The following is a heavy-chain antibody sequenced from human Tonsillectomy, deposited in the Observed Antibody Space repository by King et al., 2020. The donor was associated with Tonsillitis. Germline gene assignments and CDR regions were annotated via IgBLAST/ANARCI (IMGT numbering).Heavy chain of an antibody. CDR3: ARFPPRVYNYDSSGYYPF. V-gene: IGHV1-8*01. Sequence: QLVQSGAEVKKPGASVKVSCKASGYTFTSYDINWVRQATGQGLEWMGWMNPNSGNTGYAQNFQGRISMTRNTSISTAYMELSSLRSEDTAVYYCARFPPRVYNYDSSGYYPFWGQGTLVTVSS. D-gene: IGHD3-22*01. J-gene: IGHJ4*02. CDR2: MNPNSGNT. CDR1: GYTFTSYD.